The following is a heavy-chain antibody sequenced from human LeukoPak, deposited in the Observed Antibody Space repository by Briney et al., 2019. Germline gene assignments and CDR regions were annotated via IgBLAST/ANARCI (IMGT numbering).Heavy chain of an antibody. Sequence: GGSLRLSCAASGFTFSDYWLTWVRQAPGKGLEWVAHIKQDGSEKYYVDSVKGRFTISRDDVKGSLFLQMDSLGADDTAVYFCARGDRVGITTGHFDYWGQGALVTVSS. CDR3: ARGDRVGITTGHFDY. CDR2: IKQDGSEK. CDR1: GFTFSDYW. D-gene: IGHD2-21*01. V-gene: IGHV3-7*03. J-gene: IGHJ4*02.